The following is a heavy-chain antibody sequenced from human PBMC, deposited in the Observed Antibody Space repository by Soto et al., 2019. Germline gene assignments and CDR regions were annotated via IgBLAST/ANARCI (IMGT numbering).Heavy chain of an antibody. J-gene: IGHJ6*03. Sequence: QVQLVQSGAEVKKSGSSVKVSCKASGGTFSNYTISWVRQAPGQGLEWMGRIIPILGIANYPQKFQGRVTXTXXXXXXXXXXXXXXXXXXXXXMYYCAKVSEMGSMTEGYYYYMDVWGKGTTVTVSS. CDR3: AKVSEMGSMTEGYYYYMDV. CDR2: IIPILGIA. V-gene: IGHV1-69*02. CDR1: GGTFSNYT. D-gene: IGHD3-10*01.